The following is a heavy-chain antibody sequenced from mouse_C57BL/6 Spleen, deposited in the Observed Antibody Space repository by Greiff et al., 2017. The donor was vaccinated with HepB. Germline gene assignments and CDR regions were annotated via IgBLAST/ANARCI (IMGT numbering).Heavy chain of an antibody. V-gene: IGHV1-64*01. CDR2: IHPNSGST. D-gene: IGHD1-1*01. CDR1: GYTFTSYW. CDR3: ARRLGGTTVVADY. J-gene: IGHJ2*01. Sequence: QVQLQQPGAELVKPGASVKLSCKASGYTFTSYWMHWVKQRPGQGLEWIGMIHPNSGSTNYNEKFKSKATLTVDKSSSTAYMQLSSPTSEDSAVYYCARRLGGTTVVADYWGQGTTLTVSS.